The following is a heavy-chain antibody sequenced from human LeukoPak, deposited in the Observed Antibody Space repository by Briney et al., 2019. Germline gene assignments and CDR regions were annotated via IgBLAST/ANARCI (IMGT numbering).Heavy chain of an antibody. CDR1: GGSISSISSNNYH. CDR2: IYYSGST. CDR3: AREMGVVTAHGVDV. J-gene: IGHJ6*02. V-gene: IGHV4-39*02. Sequence: SETLSLTCIVSGGSISSISSNNYHWGWIRQPPGKGLEWIGSIYYSGSTYYNPSLKSRVTISVDTSKNQFSLKLSSVTAADTALYYCAREMGVVTAHGVDVWGQGTTVTVSS. D-gene: IGHD4-23*01.